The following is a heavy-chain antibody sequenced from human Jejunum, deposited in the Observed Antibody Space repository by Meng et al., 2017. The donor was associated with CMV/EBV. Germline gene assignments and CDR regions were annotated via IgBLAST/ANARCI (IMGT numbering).Heavy chain of an antibody. V-gene: IGHV4-59*01. CDR3: ARVFGPRYFDY. J-gene: IGHJ4*02. Sequence: CTVSGGSTNTSYWTWIRQPPGKGLEWIGYIYYSGSTNCNPSLKSRVTISLDTSKNQFSLKLNSVTAADTAVYYCARVFGPRYFDYWGQGTLVTVSS. CDR1: GGSTNTSY. D-gene: IGHD3-3*01. CDR2: IYYSGST.